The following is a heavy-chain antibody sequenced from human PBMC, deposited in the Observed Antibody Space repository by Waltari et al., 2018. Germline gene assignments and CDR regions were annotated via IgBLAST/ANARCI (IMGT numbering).Heavy chain of an antibody. CDR1: GGSISSGSYY. J-gene: IGHJ3*02. CDR2: SYTSGST. V-gene: IGHV4-61*02. Sequence: QVQLQESGPGLVKPSQTLSLTCTVSGGSISSGSYYWSWIRQPAGKGLELIGRSYTSGSTNSKPPLKRRVTISVDTSKNQFSLKLSSVTAADTAVYYWASPEGGPKTHGGYAFDIWGQGTMVTVSS. CDR3: ASPEGGPKTHGGYAFDI. D-gene: IGHD3-16*01.